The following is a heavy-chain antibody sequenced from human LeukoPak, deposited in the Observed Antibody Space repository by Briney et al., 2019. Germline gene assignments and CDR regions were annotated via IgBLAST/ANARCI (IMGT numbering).Heavy chain of an antibody. CDR2: INHSGST. V-gene: IGHV4-34*01. Sequence: SETLSLTCAVYGGSFSGYYWSWIRQPPGKGLEWIGEINHSGSTNYNPSLKSRVTISVDTSKNQFSLKLSSVTAADTAVYYCARVGRDSSSWYLYYYYYYMDVWGKGTTVTVSS. CDR3: ARVGRDSSSWYLYYYYYYMDV. J-gene: IGHJ6*03. CDR1: GGSFSGYY. D-gene: IGHD6-13*01.